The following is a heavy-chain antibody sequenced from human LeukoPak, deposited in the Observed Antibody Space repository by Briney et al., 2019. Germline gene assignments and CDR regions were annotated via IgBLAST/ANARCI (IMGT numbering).Heavy chain of an antibody. CDR2: ISGDGGST. D-gene: IGHD6-19*01. J-gene: IGHJ4*02. Sequence: GSLRLSCAAPGFLFDNYAIHWVRQAPGKGLEWVSLISGDGGSTFYADSVRGRFTISRDNTRKSLSLQMSSLRSEDTALYYCARESETSGWYDYWGQGTLVTVSS. CDR3: ARESETSGWYDY. CDR1: GFLFDNYA. V-gene: IGHV3-43*02.